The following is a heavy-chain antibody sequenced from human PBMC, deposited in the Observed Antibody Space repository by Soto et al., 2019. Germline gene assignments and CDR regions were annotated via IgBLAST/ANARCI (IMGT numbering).Heavy chain of an antibody. CDR1: GFTVSSNY. Sequence: EVQLVESGGGLVQPGGSLRLSCAASGFTVSSNYMSWVRQAPGKGLEWVSVIYSGGSTYYADSVKGRFAISRDNSKNTLFLQMNSLRAQDTAVYYCAIEFDYVANTGLLDYWCQETLVTVSS. D-gene: IGHD4-17*01. CDR2: IYSGGST. CDR3: AIEFDYVANTGLLDY. J-gene: IGHJ4*02. V-gene: IGHV3-66*01.